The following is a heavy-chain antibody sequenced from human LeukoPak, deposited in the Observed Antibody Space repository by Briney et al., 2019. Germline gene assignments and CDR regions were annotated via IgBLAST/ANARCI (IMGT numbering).Heavy chain of an antibody. CDR3: ARDAGRREDI. CDR2: IKEDGTER. Sequence: GGSLRLSCAASGFTFSSYAMSWVRQAPGKGLEWVASIKEDGTERHYVDFVEGRFAVSRDNAKKSMFLQMNDLRAEDTAVYYCARDAGRREDIWGQGAMVTVSS. D-gene: IGHD1-1*01. CDR1: GFTFSSYA. V-gene: IGHV3-7*01. J-gene: IGHJ3*01.